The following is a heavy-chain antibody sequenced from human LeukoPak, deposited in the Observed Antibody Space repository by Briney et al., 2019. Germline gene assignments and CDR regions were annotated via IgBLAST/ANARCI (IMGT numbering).Heavy chain of an antibody. D-gene: IGHD3-22*01. CDR2: TYYRSKWYN. CDR3: ARGSITMIVHPFDY. V-gene: IGHV6-1*01. J-gene: IGHJ4*02. Sequence: SQTLSLTCALSGDSVSSNSAAWNWIRQSPSRGLEWLGRTYYRSKWYNDYAVSVKSRITINPDTSKNQFSLQLISVTPEDTAVYYCARGSITMIVHPFDYWGQGTLVTVSS. CDR1: GDSVSSNSAA.